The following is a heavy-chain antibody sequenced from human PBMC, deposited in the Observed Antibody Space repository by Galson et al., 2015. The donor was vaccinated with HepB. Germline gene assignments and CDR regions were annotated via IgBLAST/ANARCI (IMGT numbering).Heavy chain of an antibody. CDR3: AREAAIAAPAAFDN. CDR2: IWSDGTKQ. CDR1: GFILSRHG. Sequence: SLRLSCAASGFILSRHGMHWVRQAPGKGLEWVALIWSDGTKQLYGDSVKGRFTISRDNSKNTLYLQMNNLRADDTAVYYCAREAAIAAPAAFDNWGQGALVTVSS. V-gene: IGHV3-33*01. J-gene: IGHJ4*02. D-gene: IGHD6-13*01.